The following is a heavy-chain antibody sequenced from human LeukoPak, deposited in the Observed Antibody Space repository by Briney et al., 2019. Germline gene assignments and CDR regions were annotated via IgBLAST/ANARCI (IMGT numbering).Heavy chain of an antibody. CDR1: GFTFSSYS. D-gene: IGHD3-10*02. J-gene: IGHJ6*03. CDR2: ISSSSSYI. CDR3: ARDVRGEYYYYYYMDV. V-gene: IGHV3-21*01. Sequence: GGSLRLSCAASGFTFSSYSMNWVRQAPGKGLEWVSSISSSSSYIYYADSVKGRFTISRDNAKNSLYLQVNSLRAEDTAVYYCARDVRGEYYYYYYMDVWGKGTTVTVSS.